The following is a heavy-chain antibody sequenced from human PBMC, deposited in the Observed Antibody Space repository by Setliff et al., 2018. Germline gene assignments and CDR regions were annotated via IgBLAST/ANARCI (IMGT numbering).Heavy chain of an antibody. V-gene: IGHV1-2*02. Sequence: ASVKVSCKASGYTFTGYYMHWVRQAPGQGLEWMGWINPNSGGTNYAQKFQGRVTITRNTSISTAYMELSSLRSEDTAVYYCARRGLGYDFWSGYYTMYYFDYWGQGTLVTVSS. J-gene: IGHJ4*02. CDR2: INPNSGGT. D-gene: IGHD3-3*01. CDR3: ARRGLGYDFWSGYYTMYYFDY. CDR1: GYTFTGYY.